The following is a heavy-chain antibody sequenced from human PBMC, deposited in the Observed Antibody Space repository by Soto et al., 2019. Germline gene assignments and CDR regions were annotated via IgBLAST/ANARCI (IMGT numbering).Heavy chain of an antibody. CDR2: INPGGGST. D-gene: IGHD3-22*01. CDR1: GYTFTGYY. CDR3: ARDYPYDSSAYSRYNCFDP. J-gene: IGHJ5*02. Sequence: ASVKVSCKASGYTFTGYYMHWVRQAPGQGLEWMGIINPGGGSTSYAQKFQGRVTMTRDTSTSTVYMELSSLRPEDTAVYYCARDYPYDSSAYSRYNCFDPWGQGTLVTVSS. V-gene: IGHV1-46*01.